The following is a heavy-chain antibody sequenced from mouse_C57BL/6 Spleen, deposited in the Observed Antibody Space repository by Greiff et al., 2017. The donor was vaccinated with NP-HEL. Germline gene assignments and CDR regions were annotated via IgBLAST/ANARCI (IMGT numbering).Heavy chain of an antibody. Sequence: VQLQQPGAELVKPGASVKLSCKASGYTFTSYWMHWVKQRPGQGLEWIGMIHPNSGSTNYNEKFKSKATLTVDKSSSTAYMQRSSLTSEDSAVYYCARVLDSSGYVDYAMDYWGQGTSVTVSS. J-gene: IGHJ4*01. V-gene: IGHV1-64*01. D-gene: IGHD3-2*02. CDR3: ARVLDSSGYVDYAMDY. CDR1: GYTFTSYW. CDR2: IHPNSGST.